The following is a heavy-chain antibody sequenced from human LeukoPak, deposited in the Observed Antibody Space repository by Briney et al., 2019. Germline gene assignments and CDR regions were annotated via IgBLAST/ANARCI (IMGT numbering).Heavy chain of an antibody. CDR3: ARDRGSLRYFDWLPTYYYYGMDV. CDR2: ISSSGSTI. J-gene: IGHJ6*02. V-gene: IGHV3-11*01. Sequence: GGSLRLSCAASGFTFSDYYMSWIRQAPGKGLEWVSYISSSGSTIYYADSVKGRSTISRDNAKNSLYLQMNSLRAEDTAVYYCARDRGSLRYFDWLPTYYYYGMDVWGQGTTVTVSS. CDR1: GFTFSDYY. D-gene: IGHD3-9*01.